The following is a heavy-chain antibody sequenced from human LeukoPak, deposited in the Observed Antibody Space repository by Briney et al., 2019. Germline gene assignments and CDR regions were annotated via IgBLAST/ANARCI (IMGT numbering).Heavy chain of an antibody. J-gene: IGHJ4*02. V-gene: IGHV4-38-2*02. D-gene: IGHD3-9*01. CDR3: ARDIFTGYYAN. CDR2: IYHSGST. Sequence: PSETLSLTCTVSGYSISSGYYWGWIRQPPGKGLEWIGSIYHSGSTYYNPSLKSRVTISVDTSKNQFSLKLSSVTAADTAVYYCARDIFTGYYANWGQGTLVTVSS. CDR1: GYSISSGYY.